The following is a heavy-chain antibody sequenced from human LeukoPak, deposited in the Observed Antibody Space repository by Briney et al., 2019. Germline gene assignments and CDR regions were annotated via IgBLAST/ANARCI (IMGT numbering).Heavy chain of an antibody. CDR2: INPKIGGT. Sequence: ASVKVSCKASGYTFTGYFIHWVRQAPGQGLEWMGWINPKIGGTNYQQKFQDRVTMTSDTSITTAYMEMSRLRSDDTAVYYCARSMVVRGVMGNYFDPWGQGTLVTVSS. D-gene: IGHD3-10*01. CDR3: ARSMVVRGVMGNYFDP. V-gene: IGHV1-2*02. CDR1: GYTFTGYF. J-gene: IGHJ5*02.